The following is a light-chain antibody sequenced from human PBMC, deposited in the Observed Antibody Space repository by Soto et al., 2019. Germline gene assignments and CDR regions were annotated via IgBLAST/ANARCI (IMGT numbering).Light chain of an antibody. Sequence: LTQSPGTLSLSPGERATLSCRTSQSVSSNYLAWYQQKLGQAPRLLIYGASSRATGIPDRFSGSGSGTDFTLTISRLDPQDFVAYYCQQYGSSLTWTFGQGTKVEIK. V-gene: IGKV3-20*01. CDR1: QSVSSNY. CDR3: QQYGSSLTWT. J-gene: IGKJ1*01. CDR2: GAS.